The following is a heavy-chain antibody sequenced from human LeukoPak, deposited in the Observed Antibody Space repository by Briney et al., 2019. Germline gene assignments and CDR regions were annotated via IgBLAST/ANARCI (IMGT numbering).Heavy chain of an antibody. V-gene: IGHV4-38-2*02. J-gene: IGHJ4*02. Sequence: SETLSLTCTVSGYSSSSGYYWGWIRQPPGKGLEWIGSIYHSGSTYYNPSLKSRVTISVDTSKNQFSLKLSSVTAADTAVYYCARDTMVRGVNYWGQGTLVTVSS. CDR1: GYSSSSGYY. CDR2: IYHSGST. CDR3: ARDTMVRGVNY. D-gene: IGHD3-10*01.